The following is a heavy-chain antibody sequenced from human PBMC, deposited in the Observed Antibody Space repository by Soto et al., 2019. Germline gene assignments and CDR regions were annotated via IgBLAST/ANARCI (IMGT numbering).Heavy chain of an antibody. V-gene: IGHV4-31*03. CDR1: GGSISSGGYY. CDR2: IYYSGST. Sequence: QVQLQASGPGLVKPSQTLSLTCTVSGGSISSGGYYWSWIRQHPGKGLEWIGYIYYSGSTYYNPLLKSGVTISVDTSKSQFSLKLSSVTAADTAVYYCARFYGSGSYEESYFDYWGQGTLVTVSS. J-gene: IGHJ4*02. D-gene: IGHD3-10*01. CDR3: ARFYGSGSYEESYFDY.